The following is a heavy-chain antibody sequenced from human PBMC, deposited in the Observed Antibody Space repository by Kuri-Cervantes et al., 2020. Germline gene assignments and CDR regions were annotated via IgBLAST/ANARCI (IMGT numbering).Heavy chain of an antibody. CDR1: GFTFSDYE. J-gene: IGHJ4*02. CDR2: ITISGSTI. CDR3: ATDWRYDSGWYEGEFDY. Sequence: GESLKISCVASGFTFSDYEFNWVRQAPGKGLEWISYITISGSTIYYADSVRGRFTISRDNAKNSLYLQMTSLRAEDTAVYYCATDWRYDSGWYEGEFDYWGQGTLVTVSS. V-gene: IGHV3-48*03. D-gene: IGHD6-19*01.